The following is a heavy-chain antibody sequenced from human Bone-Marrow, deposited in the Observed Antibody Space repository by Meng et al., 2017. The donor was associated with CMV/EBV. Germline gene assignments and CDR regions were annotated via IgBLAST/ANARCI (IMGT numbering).Heavy chain of an antibody. Sequence: GGSLRLSCAASGFTFSSYGIHWVRQAPGKGLEWVAFIRYDGSNKYYADSVKGRFTISRDNSKNTLYLQMNSLRTEDTAVYYCAKNRSPSKLPSGSPLWWGQGPLVPVAS. J-gene: IGHJ4*02. D-gene: IGHD2-15*01. CDR3: AKNRSPSKLPSGSPLW. V-gene: IGHV3-30*02. CDR1: GFTFSSYG. CDR2: IRYDGSNK.